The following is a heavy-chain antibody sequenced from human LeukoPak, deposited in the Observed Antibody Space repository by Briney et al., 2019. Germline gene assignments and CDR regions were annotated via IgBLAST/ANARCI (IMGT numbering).Heavy chain of an antibody. CDR3: ARDGYCSSTSCYTNYYYMDV. J-gene: IGHJ6*03. Sequence: GGSLRLSCAASGFTFSSYSMNWVRQAPGKGLEWVSSISSSSSYIYYADSVKGRFTISRDNAKNSLYLQMNSLRAEDTAVYCCARDGYCSSTSCYTNYYYMDVWGKGTTVTVSS. D-gene: IGHD2-2*02. CDR1: GFTFSSYS. V-gene: IGHV3-21*01. CDR2: ISSSSSYI.